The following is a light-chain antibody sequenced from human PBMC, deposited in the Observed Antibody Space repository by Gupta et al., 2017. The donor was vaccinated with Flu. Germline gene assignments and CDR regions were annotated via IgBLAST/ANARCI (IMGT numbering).Light chain of an antibody. J-gene: IGKJ1*01. CDR1: QSVSSSY. V-gene: IGKV3-20*01. CDR3: HQYSTSPGT. CDR2: GAS. Sequence: EIVLTQSPGTLSLSPGERATLSCRVSQSVSSSYLAWYQQKPFQAPRLLIYGASSRATGIPDRFRGSGSGTDFTLTISRLEPEDFAVYYCHQYSTSPGTFGQGTKVEIK.